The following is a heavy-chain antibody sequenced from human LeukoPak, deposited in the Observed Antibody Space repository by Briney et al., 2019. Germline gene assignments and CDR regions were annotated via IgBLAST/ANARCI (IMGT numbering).Heavy chain of an antibody. D-gene: IGHD3-22*01. CDR1: GGTFSSYA. Sequence: GSSVKDSCKASGGTFSSYAISSVRQAPGRGLEGMGRIILIFGIANYAQKFQGRVTITADKSTSTAYMELSSLRSEDTTVYYCARESSGPTIDIWGQGTMVTVSS. V-gene: IGHV1-69*04. CDR3: ARESSGPTIDI. CDR2: IILIFGIA. J-gene: IGHJ3*02.